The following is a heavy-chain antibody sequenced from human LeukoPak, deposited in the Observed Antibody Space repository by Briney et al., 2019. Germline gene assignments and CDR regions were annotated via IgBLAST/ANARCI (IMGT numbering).Heavy chain of an antibody. CDR3: AKSESSGYFYFDY. CDR2: ISGSGRST. V-gene: IGHV3-23*01. Sequence: GGSLRLSCAASGFTFSSYAMSWVRQAPGKGLEWVSAISGSGRSTYYADSVKGRFTISRDNSKNTLYLQMNSLRAEDTAVYYCAKSESSGYFYFDYWGQGTPVTVSS. D-gene: IGHD3-22*01. CDR1: GFTFSSYA. J-gene: IGHJ4*02.